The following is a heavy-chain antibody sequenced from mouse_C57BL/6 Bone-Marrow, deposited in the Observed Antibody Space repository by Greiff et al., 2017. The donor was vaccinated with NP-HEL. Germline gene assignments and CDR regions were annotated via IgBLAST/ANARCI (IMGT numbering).Heavy chain of an antibody. V-gene: IGHV5-9-1*02. CDR1: GFTFSSYA. Sequence: EVKVVESGEGLVKPGGSLKLSCAASGFTFSSYAMSWVRQTPEKRLEWVAYISSGGDYIYYADTVKGRFTISRDNARNTLYLQMSSLKSEDTAMYYCTRDSSLWFAYWGQGTLVTVSA. J-gene: IGHJ3*01. D-gene: IGHD3-2*01. CDR3: TRDSSLWFAY. CDR2: ISSGGDYI.